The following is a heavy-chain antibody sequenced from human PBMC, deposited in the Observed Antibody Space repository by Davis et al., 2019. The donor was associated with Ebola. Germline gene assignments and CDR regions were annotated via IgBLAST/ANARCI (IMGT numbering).Heavy chain of an antibody. CDR2: ISGSAGSTYYA. Sequence: PGGSLRLSCAASGFTFTSYAVSWVRQAPGKGLEWVSTISGSAGSTYYAYYADSVRGRFTISRDKSKNTLYLQMNSLRAEDTAVYYCAKDSTILTGSYFDYWGQGTLVTVSS. V-gene: IGHV3-23*01. CDR3: AKDSTILTGSYFDY. CDR1: GFTFTSYA. J-gene: IGHJ4*02. D-gene: IGHD3-9*01.